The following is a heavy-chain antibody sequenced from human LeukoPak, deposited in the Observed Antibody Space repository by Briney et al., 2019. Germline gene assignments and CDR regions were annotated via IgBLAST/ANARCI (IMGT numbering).Heavy chain of an antibody. CDR3: ASAVVVPAAISNDAFDI. D-gene: IGHD2-2*02. CDR2: INQDGGEK. CDR1: GFTFSNYW. J-gene: IGHJ3*02. Sequence: AGGSLRLSCAASGFTFSNYWINWVRQAPGKGLEWVANINQDGGEKYYVDSVKGRFTISRDNAKNSVYLQMNSLRAEDTAMYYCASAVVVPAAISNDAFDIWGQGTMVTVSS. V-gene: IGHV3-7*01.